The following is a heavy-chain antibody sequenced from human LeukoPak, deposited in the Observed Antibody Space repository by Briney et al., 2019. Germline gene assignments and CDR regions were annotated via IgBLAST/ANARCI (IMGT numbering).Heavy chain of an antibody. D-gene: IGHD3-10*01. J-gene: IGHJ6*02. CDR3: ATSMVRGVIDYYYYGMDV. CDR2: ISGSGGST. V-gene: IGHV3-23*01. CDR1: GFTFSSYA. Sequence: GGSLRLSCAASGFTFSSYAMSWVRQAPGKGLEWVSAISGSGGSTYYADSVKGRFTLSRDNSKNTLYLQMNSLRAEDTAVYYCATSMVRGVIDYYYYGMDVWGQGTTVTVSS.